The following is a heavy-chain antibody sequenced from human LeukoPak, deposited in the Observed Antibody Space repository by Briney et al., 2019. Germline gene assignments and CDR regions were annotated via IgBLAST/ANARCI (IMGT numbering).Heavy chain of an antibody. V-gene: IGHV4-34*01. Sequence: SETLSLTCAVYGGSFSGYYWSWIRQPPGKGLEWIGEINHSGSTNYNPSLKSRVTISVVTSKNQFSLKLSSVTAADTAVYYCARGPHYYDSSGYSSWWAYWGQGTLVTVSS. CDR2: INHSGST. CDR3: ARGPHYYDSSGYSSWWAY. D-gene: IGHD3-22*01. CDR1: GGSFSGYY. J-gene: IGHJ4*02.